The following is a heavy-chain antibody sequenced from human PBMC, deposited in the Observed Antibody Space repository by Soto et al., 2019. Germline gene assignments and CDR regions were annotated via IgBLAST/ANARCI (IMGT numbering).Heavy chain of an antibody. CDR2: IKYDGSTT. J-gene: IGHJ6*02. D-gene: IGHD3-10*01. V-gene: IGHV3-74*01. CDR1: GFTFSDYW. CDR3: ARGIRGHYGKDV. Sequence: EVQLVESGGGLVQPGGSLRLSCAGSGFTFSDYWIHWVRQAPGKGLMWVSRIKYDGSTTNYADSVQGRFTVSRDNAKNTLYLQMNSLRAEDTALCYCARGIRGHYGKDVWGQGTTVSVSS.